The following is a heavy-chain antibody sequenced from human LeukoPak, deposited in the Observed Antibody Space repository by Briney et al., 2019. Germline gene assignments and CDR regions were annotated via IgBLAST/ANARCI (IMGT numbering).Heavy chain of an antibody. CDR2: IIPIFGTA. CDR3: AKGREWELQSGYFDY. Sequence: ASVKVSCKASGGTFSSYAISWVRQAPGQGLEWMGGIIPIFGTANYAQKFQGRVTITADESTSTAYMELSSLRSEDTAVYYCAKGREWELQSGYFDYWGQGTLVTVSS. D-gene: IGHD1-26*01. CDR1: GGTFSSYA. J-gene: IGHJ4*02. V-gene: IGHV1-69*13.